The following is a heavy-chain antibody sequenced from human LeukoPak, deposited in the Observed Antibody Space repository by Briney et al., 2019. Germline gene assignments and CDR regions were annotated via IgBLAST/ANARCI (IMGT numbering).Heavy chain of an antibody. V-gene: IGHV1-58*02. J-gene: IGHJ4*02. CDR1: GFTFTSSA. CDR3: AATTNYYDSSGYPPDY. D-gene: IGHD3-22*01. Sequence: SVKVSCKASGFTFTSSAMQWVRQARGQRLEWIGWIVVGSGNTNYAQKFQERVTITRDMSTSTAYMELSSLRSEDTAVYYCAATTNYYDSSGYPPDYWGQGTLVTVSS. CDR2: IVVGSGNT.